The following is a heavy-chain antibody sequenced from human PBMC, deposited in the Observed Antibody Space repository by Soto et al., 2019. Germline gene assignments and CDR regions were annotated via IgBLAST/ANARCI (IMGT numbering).Heavy chain of an antibody. V-gene: IGHV3-30-3*01. J-gene: IGHJ4*02. D-gene: IGHD3-10*01. CDR1: GFTFSSYA. CDR2: ISYDGSNK. CDR3: ARDWRGLDY. Sequence: QVQLVESGGGVVQPGRSLRLSCAASGFTFSSYAMHWVRQAPGKGLEWVAVISYDGSNKYYADSVKGRFTISRDNSKNTLYLQMNSLRAEDTAVYYCARDWRGLDYWGQGTLVTVSS.